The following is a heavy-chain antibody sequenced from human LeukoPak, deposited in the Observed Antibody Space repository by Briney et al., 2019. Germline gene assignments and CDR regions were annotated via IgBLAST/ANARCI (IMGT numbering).Heavy chain of an antibody. J-gene: IGHJ4*02. CDR3: ARATYYYDSSGYNFDY. CDR1: GYTFTSYY. D-gene: IGHD3-22*01. CDR2: INPSGGST. Sequence: GASVKVSCKASGYTFTSYYMHWVRQAPGQGLEWMGIINPSGGSTSYAQKFQGRVTMTRDMSTSTVYMELSSLRSEDTAVYYCARATYYYDSSGYNFDYWGQETLVTVSP. V-gene: IGHV1-46*01.